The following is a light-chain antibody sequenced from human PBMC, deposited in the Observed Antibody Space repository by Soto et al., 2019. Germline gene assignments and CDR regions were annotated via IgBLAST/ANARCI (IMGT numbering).Light chain of an antibody. Sequence: QSALTQPRSVSGSPGQSVTISCTGTSSDVGAYNFVSWYQQHPGKAPKLMIYDVSKRPSGVPDRFSGSKSGNTASLTISGLQAEDEDDYYGCSYGGSYTWVFGTGTKVTV. J-gene: IGLJ1*01. CDR1: SSDVGAYNF. CDR3: CSYGGSYTWV. V-gene: IGLV2-11*01. CDR2: DVS.